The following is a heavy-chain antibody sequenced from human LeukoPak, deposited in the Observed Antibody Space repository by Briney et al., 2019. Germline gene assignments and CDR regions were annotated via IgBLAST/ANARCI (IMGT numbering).Heavy chain of an antibody. CDR3: ARRGSVSYYGSGRGWFDP. D-gene: IGHD3-10*01. Sequence: SETLSLTCTVSGGSISSYYWSWIRQPPGKGLEWIGYIYYSGNTNYNPSLKSRVTISVDTSKNQFSLKLSSVTAADTAVYYCARRGSVSYYGSGRGWFDPWGQGTLVTVSS. J-gene: IGHJ5*02. CDR1: GGSISSYY. V-gene: IGHV4-59*12. CDR2: IYYSGNT.